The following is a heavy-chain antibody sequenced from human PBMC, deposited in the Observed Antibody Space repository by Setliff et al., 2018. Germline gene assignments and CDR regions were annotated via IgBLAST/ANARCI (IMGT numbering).Heavy chain of an antibody. CDR1: GYSFTNYW. J-gene: IGHJ4*02. Sequence: PGESLKISCKGSGYSFTNYWIGWVRQMPGKGLEWMGIIYPLDSDTRYSPSFQGQVTISADKSVSTAYLQWNSLKASDTAIYYCARHRGRAAAGTCFDIWGQGTLVTVSS. CDR3: ARHRGRAAAGTCFDI. CDR2: IYPLDSDT. D-gene: IGHD6-13*01. V-gene: IGHV5-51*01.